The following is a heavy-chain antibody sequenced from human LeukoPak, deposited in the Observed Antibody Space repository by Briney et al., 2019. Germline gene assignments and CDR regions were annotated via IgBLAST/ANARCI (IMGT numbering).Heavy chain of an antibody. CDR2: IYYSGST. V-gene: IGHV4-59*01. D-gene: IGHD2-8*01. CDR1: GGSISSYY. Sequence: SETLSLTCTVSGGSISSYYWSWIRQPPGKGLEWIGYIYYSGSTNYNPSLKSRVTISVDTSRNQFSLKLSSVTAADTAVYYCARARLYGSYYYYYGMDVWGQGTTVTVSS. J-gene: IGHJ6*02. CDR3: ARARLYGSYYYYYGMDV.